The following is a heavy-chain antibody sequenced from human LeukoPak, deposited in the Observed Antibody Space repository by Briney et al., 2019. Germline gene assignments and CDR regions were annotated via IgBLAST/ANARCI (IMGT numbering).Heavy chain of an antibody. D-gene: IGHD3-22*01. J-gene: IGHJ4*02. Sequence: SETLSLTXTVSGYSISSGYYWGWIRQPPGKGLEWIGSIYHSGSTYYNPSLKSRVTISVDTSKNQFSLKLSSVTAADTAVYYCASSGYYYYKGGFDYWGQGTLVTVSS. CDR2: IYHSGST. CDR3: ASSGYYYYKGGFDY. V-gene: IGHV4-38-2*02. CDR1: GYSISSGYY.